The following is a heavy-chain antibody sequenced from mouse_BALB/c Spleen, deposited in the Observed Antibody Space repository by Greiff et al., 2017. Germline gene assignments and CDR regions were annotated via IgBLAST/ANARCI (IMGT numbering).Heavy chain of an antibody. CDR1: GFTFSSFG. CDR2: ISSGSSTI. CDR3: ARGSSYGNYGMDY. Sequence: EVQGVESGGGLVQPGGSRKLSCAASGFTFSSFGMHWVRQAPEKGLEWVAYISSGSSTIYYADTVKGRFTISRDNPKNTLFLQMTSLRSEDTAMYYCARGSSYGNYGMDYWGQGTSVTVSS. V-gene: IGHV5-17*02. J-gene: IGHJ4*01. D-gene: IGHD2-1*01.